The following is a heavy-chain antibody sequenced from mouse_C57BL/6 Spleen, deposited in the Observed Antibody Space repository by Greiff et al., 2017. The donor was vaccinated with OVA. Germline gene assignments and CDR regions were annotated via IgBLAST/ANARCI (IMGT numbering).Heavy chain of an antibody. CDR1: GYSITSGYY. CDR2: ISYDGSN. CDR3: ARYSNYDAMDY. Sequence: VQLKESGPGLVKPSQSLSLTCSVTGYSITSGYYWNWIRQFPGNKLEWMGYISYDGSNNSNPSLKNRISITRDTSTNQFFLKLNSVTTEDTATYYCARYSNYDAMDYWGQGTSVTVSS. D-gene: IGHD2-5*01. V-gene: IGHV3-6*01. J-gene: IGHJ4*01.